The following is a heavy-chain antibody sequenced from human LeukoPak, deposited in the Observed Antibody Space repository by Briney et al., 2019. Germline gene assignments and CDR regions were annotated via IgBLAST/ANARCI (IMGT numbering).Heavy chain of an antibody. Sequence: PSETLSLTCAVYGGSFSGYYWSWIRQPPGKGLEWIGEINHSGSTNYNPSLKSRVTISVDTSKNQFSLKLRSVTAADTAVYYCARGYLGGNWGQGTLVTVSS. D-gene: IGHD3-16*01. CDR2: INHSGST. V-gene: IGHV4-34*01. CDR3: ARGYLGGN. J-gene: IGHJ4*02. CDR1: GGSFSGYY.